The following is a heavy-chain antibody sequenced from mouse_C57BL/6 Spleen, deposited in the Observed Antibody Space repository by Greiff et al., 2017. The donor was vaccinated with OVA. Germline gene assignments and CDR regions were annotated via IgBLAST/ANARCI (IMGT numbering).Heavy chain of an antibody. D-gene: IGHD1-1*01. CDR3: ARGDYYGSSYYWYFDV. CDR1: GFSLTSYG. J-gene: IGHJ1*03. Sequence: QVHVKQSGPGLVQPSQSLSITCTVSGFSLTSYGVHWVRQSPGKGLEWLGVIWSGGSTDYNAAFISRLSISKDNSKSQVFFKMNSLQADDTAIYYCARGDYYGSSYYWYFDVWGTGTTVTVSS. V-gene: IGHV2-2*01. CDR2: IWSGGST.